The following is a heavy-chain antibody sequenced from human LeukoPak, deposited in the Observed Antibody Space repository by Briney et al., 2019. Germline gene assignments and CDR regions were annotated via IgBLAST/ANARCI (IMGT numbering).Heavy chain of an antibody. V-gene: IGHV4-4*07. CDR1: GGSISIYY. Sequence: SETLSLTCTVSGGSISIYYWSWIRQPAGKGLEWIGRIYTSGSTNYNPSLKSRVTMSVDTSKNQFSLKLSSVTAADTAVYYCARDERSGWFRDAFDIWGQGTMVTVSS. J-gene: IGHJ3*02. CDR3: ARDERSGWFRDAFDI. CDR2: IYTSGST. D-gene: IGHD6-19*01.